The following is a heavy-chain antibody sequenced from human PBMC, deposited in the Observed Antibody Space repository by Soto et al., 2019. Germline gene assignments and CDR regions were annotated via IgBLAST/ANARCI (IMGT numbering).Heavy chain of an antibody. V-gene: IGHV4-61*01. CDR1: GCSGSSGSYY. J-gene: IGHJ4*02. D-gene: IGHD5-12*01. CDR2: IYSSGST. Sequence: SETLSLTCTFSGCSGSSGSYYWSWIRQPPGKGLEWIGYIYSSGSTSYNPSLKSRVTISVDTSKNQFSLKLSSVTAADTAVYYCARDGDGYNYWGQGTLVTSPQ. CDR3: ARDGDGYNY.